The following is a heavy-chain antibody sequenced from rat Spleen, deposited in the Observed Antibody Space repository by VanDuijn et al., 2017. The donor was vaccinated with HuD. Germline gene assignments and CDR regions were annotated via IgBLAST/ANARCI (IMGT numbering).Heavy chain of an antibody. J-gene: IGHJ4*01. V-gene: IGHV5-25*01. Sequence: EVQLVESGGGLVQPGRSMKLSCAASGFTFSDYNMAWVRQAPKKGLEWVTSISPSGATTNYRDSVKGRFTISRDNAKSTLYLQMDSLRSEDTATYYCARHNSGYGVMDAWGQGASVTVSP. CDR3: ARHNSGYGVMDA. D-gene: IGHD4-3*01. CDR2: ISPSGATT. CDR1: GFTFSDYN.